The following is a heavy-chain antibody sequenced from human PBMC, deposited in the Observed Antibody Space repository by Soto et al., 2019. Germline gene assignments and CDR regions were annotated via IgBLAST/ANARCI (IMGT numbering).Heavy chain of an antibody. V-gene: IGHV1-18*01. D-gene: IGHD2-8*01. J-gene: IGHJ6*02. CDR1: GYTFTSYG. CDR3: ARGGKYCTNGVCSFSGMDV. CDR2: ISAYNGNT. Sequence: ASVKVSCKASGYTFTSYGISWVRQAPGQGLDWMGWISAYNGNTNYAQKLQGRVTMTTDTSTSTAYMELRSLRSDDTAVYYCARGGKYCTNGVCSFSGMDVWGQGTTVTVS.